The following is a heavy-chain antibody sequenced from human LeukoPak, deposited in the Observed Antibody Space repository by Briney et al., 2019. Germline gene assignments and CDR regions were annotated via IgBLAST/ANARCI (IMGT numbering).Heavy chain of an antibody. CDR1: GGSFSGYY. CDR2: INHSGST. Sequence: SETLSLTCAVYGGSFSGYYWSWIRRPPGKGLEWIGEINHSGSTNYNPSLKSRVTISVDTSKNQFSLKLSSVTAADTAVYYCAIGYSYGQGYWGQGTLVTVSS. J-gene: IGHJ4*02. D-gene: IGHD5-18*01. V-gene: IGHV4-34*01. CDR3: AIGYSYGQGY.